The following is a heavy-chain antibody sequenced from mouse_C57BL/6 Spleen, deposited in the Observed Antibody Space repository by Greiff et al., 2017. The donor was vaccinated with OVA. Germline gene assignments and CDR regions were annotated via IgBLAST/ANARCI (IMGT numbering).Heavy chain of an antibody. Sequence: VKLVESGAELVKPGASVKLSCKASGYTFTEYTIHWVKQRSGQGLEWIGWFYPGSGSIKYNEKFKDKATLTADKSSSTVYMELSRLTSEDSAVYFCARHEEGTGTDWYFDVWGTGTTVTVSS. CDR1: GYTFTEYT. D-gene: IGHD4-1*01. J-gene: IGHJ1*03. V-gene: IGHV1-62-2*01. CDR2: FYPGSGSI. CDR3: ARHEEGTGTDWYFDV.